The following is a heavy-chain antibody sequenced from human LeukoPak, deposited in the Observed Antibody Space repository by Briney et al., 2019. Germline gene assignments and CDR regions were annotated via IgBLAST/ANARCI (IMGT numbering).Heavy chain of an antibody. J-gene: IGHJ4*02. D-gene: IGHD3-16*01. CDR3: ARDSLGSMEY. CDR2: ISAYNGNT. CDR1: GYTFTNYG. Sequence: ASVKVSCKASGYTFTNYGINWLRQAPGQGLEWMGWISAYNGNTNYARRLQGRVTMTTDTSTSTAYMELRSLRSNDTAVYYCARDSLGSMEYWGQGTLVTVSS. V-gene: IGHV1-18*01.